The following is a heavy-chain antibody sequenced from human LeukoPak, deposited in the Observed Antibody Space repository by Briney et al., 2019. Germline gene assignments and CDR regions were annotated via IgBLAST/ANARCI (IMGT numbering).Heavy chain of an antibody. V-gene: IGHV5-51*01. J-gene: IGHJ6*02. CDR3: ARRDGYCSSTSCYADYYYGMDV. Sequence: GESLKISCTASGYSFTSYWIGWVRQMPGKGLEWMGIIYPGDSDTTYSPSFQGQVTISADKSISTAYLQWSSLKASDTAMYYCARRDGYCSSTSCYADYYYGMDVWGQGTTVTVSS. CDR1: GYSFTSYW. CDR2: IYPGDSDT. D-gene: IGHD2-2*01.